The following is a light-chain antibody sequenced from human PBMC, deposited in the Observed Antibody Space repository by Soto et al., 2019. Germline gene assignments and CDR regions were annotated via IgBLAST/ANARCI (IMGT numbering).Light chain of an antibody. CDR2: DAS. Sequence: DIQMTQSPSTLSASIGDRVTITFRASESIRTWLAWYQQKPGKAPKALIYDASTLRSGVPSRFSGGGSGTEFTLTISSLQPDDFATYYCQQYNTYSTFGQGTRLEIK. CDR1: ESIRTW. CDR3: QQYNTYST. V-gene: IGKV1-5*01. J-gene: IGKJ5*01.